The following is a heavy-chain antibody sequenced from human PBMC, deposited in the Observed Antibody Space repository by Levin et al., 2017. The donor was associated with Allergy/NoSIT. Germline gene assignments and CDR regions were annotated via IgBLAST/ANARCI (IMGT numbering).Heavy chain of an antibody. V-gene: IGHV3-7*01. CDR2: INQDGSDK. CDR3: ARNKDYGDSNDY. Sequence: PGGSLRLSCAASGFTFRSSGLSWVRQGPGKGLEWVAHINQDGSDKYYVGSVKGRFTISRDNAKNSLYLQMNSLRAEDTAVYYCARNKDYGDSNDYWGQGTLVTVS. J-gene: IGHJ4*02. D-gene: IGHD4-17*01. CDR1: GFTFRSSG.